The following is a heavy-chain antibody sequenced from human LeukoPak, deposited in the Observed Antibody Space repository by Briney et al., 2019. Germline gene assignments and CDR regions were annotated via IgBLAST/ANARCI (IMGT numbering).Heavy chain of an antibody. CDR2: IIPILGIA. D-gene: IGHD6-6*01. V-gene: IGHV1-69*04. Sequence: SVTVSFKASGGTFISYAISWGRQAPGQGLEWVGRIIPILGIANYAQKFQGRVTITADKSTSTAYMELSSLRSEDTAVYYCARAGQLTYYYYYGMDVWGQGTTVTVSS. J-gene: IGHJ6*02. CDR1: GGTFISYA. CDR3: ARAGQLTYYYYYGMDV.